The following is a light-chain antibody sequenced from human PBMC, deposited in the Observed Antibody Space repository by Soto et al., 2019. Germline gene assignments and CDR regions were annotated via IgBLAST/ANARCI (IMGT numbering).Light chain of an antibody. J-gene: IGKJ2*01. V-gene: IGKV3-11*01. CDR2: DAS. CDR1: QSVGTF. CDR3: PHCANLPRT. Sequence: EVVLTQSPATLSLSPGERATLSCRASQSVGTFLAWYQQKSGQAPRIIIYDASNRAPGVPGRFSCSGSGTDFAVTFLSAEPEDPTVYYCPHCANLPRTFGQGTKLDIQ.